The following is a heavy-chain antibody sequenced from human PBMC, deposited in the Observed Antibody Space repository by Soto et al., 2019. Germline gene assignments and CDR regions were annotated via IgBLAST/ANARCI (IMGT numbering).Heavy chain of an antibody. V-gene: IGHV4-34*01. CDR2: INHSGST. J-gene: IGHJ4*02. CDR1: GGYFSANY. D-gene: IGHD3-3*02. CDR3: ATGAFFSS. Sequence: SETLSLTCGISGGYFSANYWSWIRQSPGKGLEWLGEINHSGSTEYNPSLKSRVTISADSSKNQFSLTLTSVTAADTAVYYCATGAFFSSGGQGTLVPVSS.